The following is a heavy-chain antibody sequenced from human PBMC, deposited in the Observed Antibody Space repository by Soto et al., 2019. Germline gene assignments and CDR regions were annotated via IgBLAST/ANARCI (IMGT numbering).Heavy chain of an antibody. CDR3: ARGQYYDFWSGYLNLYYYYGMDV. V-gene: IGHV1-8*01. D-gene: IGHD3-3*01. CDR1: GYTFTSYD. CDR2: MNPNSGNT. Sequence: VASVKVSCKASGYTFTSYDINWVRQATGQGLEWMGWMNPNSGNTGYAQKFQGRVTMTRNTSISTAYMELSSLRSEDTAVYYCARGQYYDFWSGYLNLYYYYGMDVWGQGTTVTVSS. J-gene: IGHJ6*02.